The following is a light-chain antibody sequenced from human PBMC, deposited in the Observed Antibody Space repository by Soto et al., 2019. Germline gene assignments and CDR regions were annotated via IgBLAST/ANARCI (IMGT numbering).Light chain of an antibody. J-gene: IGLJ2*01. CDR2: VSTDGSH. CDR3: QTWGTGIQVV. CDR1: SGHSRYA. Sequence: QPVLTQSPSASASLGASVKLTCTLSSGHSRYAIAWHQQQPEKGPRFLMKVSTDGSHTKGDGVPDRFSGSSSGAERYLTISSLQSDDEADYYCQTWGTGIQVVFGGGTKLTVL. V-gene: IGLV4-69*01.